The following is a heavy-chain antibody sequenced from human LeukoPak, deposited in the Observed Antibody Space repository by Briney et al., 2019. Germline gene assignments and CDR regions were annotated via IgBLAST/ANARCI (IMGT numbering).Heavy chain of an antibody. Sequence: GGSLRLSCAASGFTFNSYAMHWVRQAPGKGLEWVAVISYDGSHKYYADSVKGRFTISRDNSKNTLYLQMNSLRPEDTAVYYCARDRESGAWYTPGYFDLWGQGTLVTVSS. J-gene: IGHJ4*02. CDR3: ARDRESGAWYTPGYFDL. D-gene: IGHD2-8*02. V-gene: IGHV3-30*04. CDR1: GFTFNSYA. CDR2: ISYDGSHK.